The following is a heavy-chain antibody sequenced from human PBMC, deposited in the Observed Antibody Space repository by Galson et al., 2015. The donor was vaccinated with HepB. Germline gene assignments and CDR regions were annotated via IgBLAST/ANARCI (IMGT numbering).Heavy chain of an antibody. D-gene: IGHD3-3*01. CDR1: GFTFSSYA. CDR2: IGGGGGST. CDR3: DAAPGSGLVAY. V-gene: IGHV3-23*01. Sequence: SLRLSCAASGFTFSSYAMRWVRQAPGKGLEWVSAIGGGGGSTYYADSVKGRFTISSDNAKNSLSLQMNSLRAEDTAVYYCDAAPGSGLVAYWGQGSLVTVSS. J-gene: IGHJ4*02.